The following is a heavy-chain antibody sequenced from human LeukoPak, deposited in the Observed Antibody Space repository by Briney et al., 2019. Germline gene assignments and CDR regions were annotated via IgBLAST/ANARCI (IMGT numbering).Heavy chain of an antibody. CDR1: GFTFDDYA. CDR3: AKDKGYGSGSYNYFDY. Sequence: GGSLRLSCAASGFTFDDYAMDWVRQAPGKGLEWVSGISWNSGSIGYVDSVKGRFTISRDNAKNSLYLQMNSLRAEDMALYYCAKDKGYGSGSYNYFDYWGQGTLISVSS. CDR2: ISWNSGSI. D-gene: IGHD3-10*01. J-gene: IGHJ4*02. V-gene: IGHV3-9*03.